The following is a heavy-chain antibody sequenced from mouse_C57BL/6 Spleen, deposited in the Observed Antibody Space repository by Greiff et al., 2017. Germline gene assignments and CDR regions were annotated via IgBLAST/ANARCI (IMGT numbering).Heavy chain of an antibody. CDR2: IYPGGGYT. Sequence: QVQLQQSGAELVRPGTSVKMSCKASGYTFTNYWIGWAKQRPGHGLEWIGDIYPGGGYTNYNEKFKGKATLTADKSSSTAYMQFSSLTSEDSAIYYCASIYYYGSSHYYYAMDYWGQGTSVTVSS. CDR1: GYTFTNYW. CDR3: ASIYYYGSSHYYYAMDY. D-gene: IGHD1-1*01. V-gene: IGHV1-63*01. J-gene: IGHJ4*01.